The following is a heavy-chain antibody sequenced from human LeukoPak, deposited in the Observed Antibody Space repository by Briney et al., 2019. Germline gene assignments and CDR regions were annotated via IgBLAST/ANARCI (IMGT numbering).Heavy chain of an antibody. Sequence: GGSLRLSCAVSGFTINNNNMNWVRQAPGEGLEWVSIIYSDGRAYYADSVKGRSTISRDISKNTVNLRLNSLRAKDTALYYCVREFSRGPHGFDIWGQGTKVTVS. CDR1: GFTINNNN. CDR3: VREFSRGPHGFDI. J-gene: IGHJ3*02. CDR2: IYSDGRA. V-gene: IGHV3-53*01.